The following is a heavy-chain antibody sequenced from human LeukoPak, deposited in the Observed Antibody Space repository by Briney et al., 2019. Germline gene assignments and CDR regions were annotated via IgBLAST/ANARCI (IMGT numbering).Heavy chain of an antibody. CDR1: GFTFDDYA. V-gene: IGHV3-9*01. J-gene: IGHJ5*02. CDR3: AKDPDYDILTSNWFDP. D-gene: IGHD3-9*01. Sequence: GGSLRLSCAASGFTFDDYAMHWVRHAPGKGLEWVSGISWNSGSIGYADSVKGRFTISRDNAKNSLYLQMNSLRAEDTALYYCAKDPDYDILTSNWFDPWGQGTLVTGSS. CDR2: ISWNSGSI.